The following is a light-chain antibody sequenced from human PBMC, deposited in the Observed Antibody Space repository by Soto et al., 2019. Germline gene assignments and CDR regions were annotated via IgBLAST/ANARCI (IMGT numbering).Light chain of an antibody. CDR3: QQSYSNSLA. J-gene: IGKJ1*01. CDR1: QASCND. CDR2: SAS. V-gene: IGKV1-17*01. Sequence: DILMTQSPLSLPASIGDRASITCRASQASCNDLGWYQQKPGKAPNRLVYSASRLQSGVPPRFSGSGSGTEFTLTISSLQPEDFATYYCQQSYSNSLAFGRGTKVDIK.